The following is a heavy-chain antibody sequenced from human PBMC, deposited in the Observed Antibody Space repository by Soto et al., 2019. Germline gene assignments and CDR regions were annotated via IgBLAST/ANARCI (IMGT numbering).Heavy chain of an antibody. Sequence: SVKVSCKASGFTFTSSAVQWVRQARGQRLEWIGWIVVGSGNTNYAQKFQERVTITRDMSTSTAYMELSSLRSEDTAVYYCVADKYSSSWNTYYYGMDVWGQGTTVTVSS. CDR3: VADKYSSSWNTYYYGMDV. CDR2: IVVGSGNT. D-gene: IGHD6-13*01. V-gene: IGHV1-58*01. J-gene: IGHJ6*02. CDR1: GFTFTSSA.